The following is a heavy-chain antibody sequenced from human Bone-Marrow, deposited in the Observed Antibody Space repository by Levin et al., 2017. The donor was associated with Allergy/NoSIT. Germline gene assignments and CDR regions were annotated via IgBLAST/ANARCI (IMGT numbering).Heavy chain of an antibody. Sequence: GESLKISCAASGFTVSSNHMSWVRPAPGKGLGGVSLIYSGGRTYYADFLKGRFTISRDNSKNTLYIKMNSLRGEDTAVYYCAIYGSGSYYSAFDIWGQGTLVTVSS. D-gene: IGHD3-10*01. V-gene: IGHV3-53*01. CDR1: GFTVSSNH. CDR3: AIYGSGSYYSAFDI. J-gene: IGHJ3*02. CDR2: IYSGGRT.